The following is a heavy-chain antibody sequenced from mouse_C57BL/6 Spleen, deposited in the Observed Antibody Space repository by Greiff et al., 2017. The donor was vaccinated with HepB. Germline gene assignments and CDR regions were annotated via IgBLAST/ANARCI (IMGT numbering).Heavy chain of an antibody. CDR3: AREKLGAGWFAY. CDR1: GYTFTSYW. Sequence: VKVVESGAELVKPGASVKLSCKASGYTFTSYWMHWVKQRPGRGLEWIGRIDPNSGGTKYNEKFKSKATLTVDKPSSTAYMQRSSLTSEDSAVYYCAREKLGAGWFAYWGQGTLVTVSA. J-gene: IGHJ3*01. CDR2: IDPNSGGT. V-gene: IGHV1-72*01. D-gene: IGHD4-1*01.